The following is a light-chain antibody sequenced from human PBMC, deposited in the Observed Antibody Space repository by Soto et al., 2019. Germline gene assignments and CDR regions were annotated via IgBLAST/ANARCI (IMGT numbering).Light chain of an antibody. CDR1: SSDVGGYNY. CDR3: SSYAGSSFHVV. Sequence: QSVLTQPPSASGSPGQSVAISCTGTSSDVGGYNYVSWYQQHPGKAPKLMIYEVNKRPSGVPDRFSGSKSGNTASLTVSGLQAEDEADYYCSSYAGSSFHVVFGGGTKLTVL. CDR2: EVN. J-gene: IGLJ2*01. V-gene: IGLV2-8*01.